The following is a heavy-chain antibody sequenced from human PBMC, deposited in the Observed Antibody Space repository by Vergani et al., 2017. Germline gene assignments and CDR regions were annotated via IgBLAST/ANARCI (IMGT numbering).Heavy chain of an antibody. D-gene: IGHD3-10*01. CDR3: ASGSYGSGSSEDD. V-gene: IGHV4-59*01. CDR1: GGSISSYY. CDR2: IYYSWST. J-gene: IGHJ4*02. Sequence: QVQLQESGPGLVKPSETLSLTCTVSGGSISSYYWSWVRQPPGKGLEWVGYIYYSWSTNYNPSLKSRVTISVDTSKNQFSLKLSSVTAAETAVYYCASGSYGSGSSEDDWGQGTLVTVSS.